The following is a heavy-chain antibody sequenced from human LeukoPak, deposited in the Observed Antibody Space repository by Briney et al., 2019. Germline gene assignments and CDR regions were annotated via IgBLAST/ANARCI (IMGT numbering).Heavy chain of an antibody. Sequence: SETLSLTCTVSGGSISGFYWSWIRQPPGKGLEWIGYIYYSGSTNYNPSLKSRVTISVDTSKNQFSLKLSSVTAADTAVYYCARGDGDYGAGWFDPWGQGTLVTVSS. D-gene: IGHD4-17*01. CDR3: ARGDGDYGAGWFDP. CDR2: IYYSGST. J-gene: IGHJ5*02. CDR1: GGSISGFY. V-gene: IGHV4-59*01.